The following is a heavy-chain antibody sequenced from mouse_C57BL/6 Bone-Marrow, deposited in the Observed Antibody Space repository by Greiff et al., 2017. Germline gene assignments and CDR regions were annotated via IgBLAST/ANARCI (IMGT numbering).Heavy chain of an antibody. V-gene: IGHV1-64*01. D-gene: IGHD2-10*02. CDR1: GYTFTSYW. Sequence: QVQLQQPGAELVKPGASVKLSCKASGYTFTSYWMHWVKQRPGQGLEWIGMIHPNSGSTNYNEKFKGKATLTVDKSSSTAYMQLSSLTSEDSAVYYCARGVWLCFAYWGQGTRVTVSA. CDR2: IHPNSGST. J-gene: IGHJ3*01. CDR3: ARGVWLCFAY.